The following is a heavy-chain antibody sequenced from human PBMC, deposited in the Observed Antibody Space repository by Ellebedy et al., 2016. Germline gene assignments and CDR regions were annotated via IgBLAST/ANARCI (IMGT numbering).Heavy chain of an antibody. CDR3: ARGQVEMATIPYYYGMDV. CDR2: IIPILGIA. CDR1: GGTFSSYA. D-gene: IGHD5-24*01. J-gene: IGHJ6*02. V-gene: IGHV1-69*04. Sequence: SSVKVSCXASGGTFSSYAISWVRQAPGQGLEWMGRIIPILGIANYAQKFQGRVTITADKSTSTAYMELSSLRSEDTAVYYCARGQVEMATIPYYYGMDVWGQGTTVTVSS.